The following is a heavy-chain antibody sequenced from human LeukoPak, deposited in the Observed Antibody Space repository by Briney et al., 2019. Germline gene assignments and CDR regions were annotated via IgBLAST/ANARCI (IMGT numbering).Heavy chain of an antibody. CDR2: IYYSGST. Sequence: SETLSLTCTVSGGSISSSSYHWGWIRQPPGKGLEWIGSIYYSGSTYYNPSLKSRVTISVDTSKNQFSLKLSSVTAADTAVYYCARAGEGSDYYYYYYMDVWGKGTTVTVSS. D-gene: IGHD3-16*01. CDR1: GGSISSSSYH. J-gene: IGHJ6*03. CDR3: ARAGEGSDYYYYYYMDV. V-gene: IGHV4-39*07.